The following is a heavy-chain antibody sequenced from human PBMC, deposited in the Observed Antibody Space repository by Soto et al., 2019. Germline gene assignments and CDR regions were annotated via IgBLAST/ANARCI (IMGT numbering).Heavy chain of an antibody. V-gene: IGHV1-69*01. Sequence: QVQLVQSGAEVKKPGSSVKVSCKASGGTFSSYAISWVRQAPGQGLEWMGGIIPILGTANYAQKFQGRVTITADESTSTAYMELSSLRSEDTAVYYCARDLVVCSSTSCMGSNWFDPWGQGTLVTVSS. CDR2: IIPILGTA. D-gene: IGHD2-2*01. CDR1: GGTFSSYA. J-gene: IGHJ5*02. CDR3: ARDLVVCSSTSCMGSNWFDP.